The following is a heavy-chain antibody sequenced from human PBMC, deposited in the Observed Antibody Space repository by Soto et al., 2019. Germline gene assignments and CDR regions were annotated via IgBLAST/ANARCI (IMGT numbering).Heavy chain of an antibody. Sequence: PSETLSLTCTVSGGSISSYYWSWIRQPPGKGLEWIGYIYYSGSTNYNPSLKSRVTISVDTSKNQFSLKLSSVTAADTAVYYCARSVMASDYYGMDVWGQGTTVTFSS. V-gene: IGHV4-59*01. J-gene: IGHJ6*02. CDR3: ARSVMASDYYGMDV. CDR2: IYYSGST. CDR1: GGSISSYY. D-gene: IGHD3-16*01.